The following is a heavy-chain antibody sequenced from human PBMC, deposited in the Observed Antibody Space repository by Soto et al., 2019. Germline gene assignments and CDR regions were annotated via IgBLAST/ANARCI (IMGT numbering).Heavy chain of an antibody. V-gene: IGHV3-21*01. J-gene: IGHJ4*02. D-gene: IGHD3-22*01. CDR3: ARDSYDSSGYSTPFHY. CDR1: GFTFSSYS. Sequence: GGSLRLSCAASGFTFSSYSMNWVRQAPGKGLEWVSSISSSSSYIYYADSVKGRFTISRDNAKNSLYLQMNSLRAEDTAVYYCARDSYDSSGYSTPFHYWCQGTLVTVS. CDR2: ISSSSSYI.